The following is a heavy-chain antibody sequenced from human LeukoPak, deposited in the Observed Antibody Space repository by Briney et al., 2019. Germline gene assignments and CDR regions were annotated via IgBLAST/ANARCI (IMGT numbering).Heavy chain of an antibody. V-gene: IGHV3-21*01. D-gene: IGHD3-9*01. CDR3: ARDRDDMGAFDI. CDR1: GFTFSSYS. J-gene: IGHJ3*02. CDR2: ISSSSSYI. Sequence: GGSLRLSCAASGFTFSSYSMNRVRQAPGKGLGWVSSISSSSSYIYYADSVKGRFTISRDNAKNSLYLQMNSLRAEDTAVYYCARDRDDMGAFDIWGQGTMVTVSS.